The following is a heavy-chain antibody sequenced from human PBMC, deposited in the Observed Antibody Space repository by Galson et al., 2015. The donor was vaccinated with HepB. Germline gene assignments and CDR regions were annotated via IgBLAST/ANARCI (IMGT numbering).Heavy chain of an antibody. D-gene: IGHD3-10*01. V-gene: IGHV1-18*01. CDR2: ISAYNGNT. CDR1: GYTFTSYG. J-gene: IGHJ4*02. Sequence: SVKVSCKASGYTFTSYGISWVRQAPGQGLEWMGWISAYNGNTNYAQKLQGRVTMTTDTSTSTAYMELRSLRSDDTAVYYCARDHRFGEFSPLLLPGGEWGQGTLVTVSS. CDR3: ARDHRFGEFSPLLLPGGE.